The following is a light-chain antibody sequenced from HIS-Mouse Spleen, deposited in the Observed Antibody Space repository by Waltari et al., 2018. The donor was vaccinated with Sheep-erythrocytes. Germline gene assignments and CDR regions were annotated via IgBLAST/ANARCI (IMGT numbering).Light chain of an antibody. J-gene: IGKJ1*01. CDR3: QQYNSYST. Sequence: DIQMTQSPSTLSAFVGDRVTITCRASQSISSWLAWYQQKPGKAPKILIYKASSLESGVPSRFSGSGSGTEFTLTISSLQPDDFATYYCQQYNSYSTFGQGTKVEIK. V-gene: IGKV1-5*03. CDR1: QSISSW. CDR2: KAS.